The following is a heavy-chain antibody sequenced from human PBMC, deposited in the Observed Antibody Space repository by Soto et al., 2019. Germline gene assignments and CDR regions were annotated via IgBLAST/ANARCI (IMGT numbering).Heavy chain of an antibody. J-gene: IGHJ4*02. CDR1: GGSFSGYY. V-gene: IGHV4-34*01. D-gene: IGHD3-22*01. CDR3: ARGLRRWVATTIVVVTLTYYFDY. Sequence: SETLSLTCAVYGGSFSGYYWSWIRQPPGKGLEWIGEINHSGSTNYNPSLKSRVTISVDTSKNQFSLKLSSVTDADTAVYYCARGLRRWVATTIVVVTLTYYFDYWGQGTLVTVSS. CDR2: INHSGST.